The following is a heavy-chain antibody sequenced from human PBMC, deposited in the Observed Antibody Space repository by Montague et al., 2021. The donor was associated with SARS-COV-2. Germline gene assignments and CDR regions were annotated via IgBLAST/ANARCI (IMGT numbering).Heavy chain of an antibody. D-gene: IGHD2-21*02. CDR2: IYYSGNT. J-gene: IGHJ6*02. CDR1: GGSITSSAYY. Sequence: SETLSLTCTVSGGSITSSAYYWSWIRQSPGKGLEWIGTIYYSGNTYSNPSLKSRLTISMDTSKSQVSLKINSVTAADTAVYFCASLGSPEYCGCDCSLRDYGLDVWGQGTMVTVSS. CDR3: ASLGSPEYCGCDCSLRDYGLDV. V-gene: IGHV4-39*01.